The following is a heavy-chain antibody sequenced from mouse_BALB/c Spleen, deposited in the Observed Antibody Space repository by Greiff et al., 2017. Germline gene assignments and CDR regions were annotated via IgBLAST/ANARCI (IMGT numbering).Heavy chain of an antibody. CDR1: GFTFSDYY. J-gene: IGHJ4*01. D-gene: IGHD2-3*01. Sequence: EVQLVESGGGLVKPGGSLKLSCAASGFTFSDYYMYWVRQTPEKRLEWVATISDGGSYTYYPDSVKGRFTISRDNAKNNLYLQMSSLKSEDTAMYYCARGGYYTYYDAMDYWGQGTSVTVSS. V-gene: IGHV5-4*02. CDR3: ARGGYYTYYDAMDY. CDR2: ISDGGSYT.